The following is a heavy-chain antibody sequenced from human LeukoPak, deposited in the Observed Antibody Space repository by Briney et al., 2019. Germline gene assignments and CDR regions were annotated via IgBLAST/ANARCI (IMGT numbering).Heavy chain of an antibody. CDR3: SGGPAVTTNDY. V-gene: IGHV4-59*01. CDR1: GGSISYYY. D-gene: IGHD4-17*01. Sequence: PWETLSLTCTVSGGSISYYYWTWIRQTPGKGLEWIGFIHDTWSTNYNPSLKSRVTISVDTSKSQFFLELTSVTAADTAVYYCSGGPAVTTNDYWGQGTLVTVFS. CDR2: IHDTWST. J-gene: IGHJ4*02.